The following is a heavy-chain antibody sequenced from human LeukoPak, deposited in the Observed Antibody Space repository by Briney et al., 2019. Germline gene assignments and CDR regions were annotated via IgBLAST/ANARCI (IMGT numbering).Heavy chain of an antibody. J-gene: IGHJ4*02. CDR1: GGSPRGSNSC. V-gene: IGHV4-39*07. Sequence: SETLSLTRTLSGGSPRGSNSCWGCVRQPRARGMEWLGAVHQRGRVEYNPSLRIRTTISVDTSKNQFSLKLTSMTAADTAFYDCGKEPTIWGQGILVTVSS. CDR3: GKEPTI. CDR2: VHQRGRV.